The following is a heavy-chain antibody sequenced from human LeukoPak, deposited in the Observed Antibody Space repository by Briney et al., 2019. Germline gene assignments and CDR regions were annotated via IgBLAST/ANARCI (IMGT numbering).Heavy chain of an antibody. CDR3: ARAPWIQLWLRSNWFDP. Sequence: ASVKVSCKASGSTFTGYYMHWVRQAPGQGLEWMGWINPNSGGTNYAQKFQGRVTMTRDTSISPAYMELSRRRSADTAVYYCARAPWIQLWLRSNWFDPWGQGTLVTVSS. D-gene: IGHD5-18*01. J-gene: IGHJ5*02. CDR1: GSTFTGYY. CDR2: INPNSGGT. V-gene: IGHV1-2*02.